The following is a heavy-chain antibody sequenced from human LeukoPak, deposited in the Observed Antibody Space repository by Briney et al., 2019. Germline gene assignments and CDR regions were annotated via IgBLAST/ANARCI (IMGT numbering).Heavy chain of an antibody. CDR1: GGSISSSSYY. J-gene: IGHJ4*02. V-gene: IGHV4-39*07. CDR3: ARGLTIYYFDY. CDR2: ICYSGST. Sequence: SETLSLTCTVSGGSISSSSYYWGWIRQPPGKGLEWIGSICYSGSTYYNPSLKSRVTISVDTSKNQFSLKLSSVTAADTAVYYCARGLTIYYFDYWGQGTLVTVSS. D-gene: IGHD3-3*02.